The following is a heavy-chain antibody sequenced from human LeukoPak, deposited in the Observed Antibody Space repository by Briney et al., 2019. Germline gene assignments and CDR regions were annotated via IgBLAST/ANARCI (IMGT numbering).Heavy chain of an antibody. CDR2: ISGSGGST. CDR1: GFTFSSYA. J-gene: IGHJ6*03. D-gene: IGHD3-9*01. CDR3: AKDRVISLRYFNYMDV. Sequence: GGPLRLSCVVSGFTFSSYAMSWVRQAPGKGLEWVSAISGSGGSTYYADSVKGRFTISRDNSKNTLYLQMNSLRAEDTAVYYCAKDRVISLRYFNYMDVWGKGTTVTVSS. V-gene: IGHV3-23*01.